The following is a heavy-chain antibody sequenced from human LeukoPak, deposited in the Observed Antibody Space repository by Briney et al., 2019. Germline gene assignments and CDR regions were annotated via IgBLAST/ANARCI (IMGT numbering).Heavy chain of an antibody. D-gene: IGHD6-19*01. CDR3: ARTPIEYASDWYNWFDP. Sequence: GGSLRLSCAASGFTVSSNYMSWVRQAPGKGLEWVANIKEDGSERYYVDSVKGRFSISRDNAKRSLYLQMNSLRAEDTAVYYCARTPIEYASDWYNWFDPWGQGTLVTVSS. CDR1: GFTVSSNY. CDR2: IKEDGSER. J-gene: IGHJ5*02. V-gene: IGHV3-7*05.